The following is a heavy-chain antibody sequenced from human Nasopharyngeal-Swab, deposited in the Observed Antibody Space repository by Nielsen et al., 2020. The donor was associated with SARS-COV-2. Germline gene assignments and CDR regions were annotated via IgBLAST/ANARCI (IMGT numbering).Heavy chain of an antibody. Sequence: GGSLRLSCAASGFTYDDYSIHWVRQAPGKGLEWVSGVTWNGVTVGYADSVKGRFTISRDNARSSLYLQMDSLRPDDTAFYYCTKGRADYPNPSFDNWGQGTLVTVPS. CDR1: GFTYDDYS. CDR2: VTWNGVTV. CDR3: TKGRADYPNPSFDN. J-gene: IGHJ4*02. D-gene: IGHD4-11*01. V-gene: IGHV3-9*01.